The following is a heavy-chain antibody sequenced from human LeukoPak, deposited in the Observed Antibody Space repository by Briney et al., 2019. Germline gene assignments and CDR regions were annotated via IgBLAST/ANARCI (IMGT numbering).Heavy chain of an antibody. CDR3: ARGGRDKLDY. J-gene: IGHJ4*02. Sequence: PSETLSLTCAVSGGSISSGGYSWSWIRQPPGKGLEWTGYIYHSGSTYYNPSLKSRVTISVDRSKNQFSLKLSSVTAADTAVYYCARGGRDKLDYWGQGTLVTVSS. CDR2: IYHSGST. CDR1: GGSISSGGYS. V-gene: IGHV4-30-2*01.